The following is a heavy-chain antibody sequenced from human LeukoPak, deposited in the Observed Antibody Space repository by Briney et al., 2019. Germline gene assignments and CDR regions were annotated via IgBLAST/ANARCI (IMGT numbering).Heavy chain of an antibody. CDR2: INHSGST. D-gene: IGHD3-22*01. J-gene: IGHJ4*02. CDR1: GGSFSGYY. V-gene: IGHV4-34*01. CDR3: ACTDYYDRVKDY. Sequence: SETLSLTCGVYGGSFSGYYWSWIRQPPGKGLEWIGEINHSGSTNYNPSLKSRVTISVDTSKNQFSLKLSSVTAADTAVYYCACTDYYDRVKDYWGQGTLVTVSS.